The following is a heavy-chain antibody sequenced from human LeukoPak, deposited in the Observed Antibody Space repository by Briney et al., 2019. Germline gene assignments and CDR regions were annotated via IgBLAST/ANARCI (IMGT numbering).Heavy chain of an antibody. Sequence: PGRSLTLSCEASGFTFRTYGMHWVRQAPGKGLEWITLIPYDGSNKYYADSVKGRFTISRDNSKNTLYLQMNSLRAEDTAVYYCARYYGSGRGYYGLDVWGQGTTVTVSS. CDR3: ARYYGSGRGYYGLDV. CDR2: IPYDGSNK. J-gene: IGHJ6*02. V-gene: IGHV3-30*03. D-gene: IGHD3-10*01. CDR1: GFTFRTYG.